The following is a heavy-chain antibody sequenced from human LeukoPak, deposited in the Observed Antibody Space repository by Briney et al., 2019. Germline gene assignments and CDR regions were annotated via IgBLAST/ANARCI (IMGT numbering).Heavy chain of an antibody. J-gene: IGHJ4*02. CDR2: IYYNGIS. D-gene: IGHD1-14*01. CDR1: GGSISGYY. Sequence: PSETLSLTCTVSGGSISGYYWSWIRLPPGKGLEWIAYIYYNGISNYNPSLKSRVIISVDSSKNQFSLKLTSVTAADTAVYYCARGGLTSRPEFYFDYWGQGILVTVSS. V-gene: IGHV4-59*01. CDR3: ARGGLTSRPEFYFDY.